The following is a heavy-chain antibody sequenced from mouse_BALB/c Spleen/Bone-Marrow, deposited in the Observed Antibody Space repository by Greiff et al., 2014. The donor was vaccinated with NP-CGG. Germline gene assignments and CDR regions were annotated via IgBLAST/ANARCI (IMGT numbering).Heavy chain of an antibody. V-gene: IGHV1-80*01. Sequence: LVESGAELVRPGPSVKISCKASGYAFSSYWMNWVKQRPGQGLEWIGQIYPGDGDTNYNGKFKGKATLTADKSSSTAYTQLSSLTAEDSAVYFCARNSGALDYWGQGTSVTVSS. J-gene: IGHJ4*01. CDR2: IYPGDGDT. CDR3: ARNSGALDY. D-gene: IGHD3-1*01. CDR1: GYAFSSYW.